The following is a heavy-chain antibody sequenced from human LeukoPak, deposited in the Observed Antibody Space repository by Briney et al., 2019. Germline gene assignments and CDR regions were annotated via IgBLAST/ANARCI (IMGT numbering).Heavy chain of an antibody. Sequence: GGSLRLSCAASGFTFSSYSMNWVRQAPGKGLEWVSSISSSSSYIYYADSVKGRFTISRDNAKNSLYLQMNSLRAEDTAVYYCARVATYSSSWHDWFDPWGQGTLVTVSS. J-gene: IGHJ5*02. D-gene: IGHD6-13*01. V-gene: IGHV3-21*01. CDR3: ARVATYSSSWHDWFDP. CDR2: ISSSSSYI. CDR1: GFTFSSYS.